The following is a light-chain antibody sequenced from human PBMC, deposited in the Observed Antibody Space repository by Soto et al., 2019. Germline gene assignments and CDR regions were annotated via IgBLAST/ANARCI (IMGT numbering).Light chain of an antibody. CDR1: QSVSSY. Sequence: EIVLTQSPAILSLSPGERATLSCRASQSVSSYLAWYQQKPGQAPRLLIYDASNRATGIPARFSGSGSGTDFTLTISSLDPEDLAVYYCQQRSNWPITFGQGTRLEIK. J-gene: IGKJ5*01. CDR2: DAS. V-gene: IGKV3-11*01. CDR3: QQRSNWPIT.